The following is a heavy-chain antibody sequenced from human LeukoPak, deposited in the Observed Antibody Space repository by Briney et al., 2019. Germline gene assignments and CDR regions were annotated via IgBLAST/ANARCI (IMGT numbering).Heavy chain of an antibody. Sequence: SETLSLTCAVSGGSISSGGYSWSWIRQPPGKGLEWIGYIYHSGSTNYNPSLKRRVIISVDRSKNQFSLKLSSVTAADTAVYYCAREVAVAGTAFDIWGQGTMVTVSS. D-gene: IGHD6-19*01. J-gene: IGHJ3*02. V-gene: IGHV4-30-2*01. CDR3: AREVAVAGTAFDI. CDR1: GGSISSGGYS. CDR2: IYHSGST.